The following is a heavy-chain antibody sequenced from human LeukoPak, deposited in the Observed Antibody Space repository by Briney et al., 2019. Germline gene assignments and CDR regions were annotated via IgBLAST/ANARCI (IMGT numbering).Heavy chain of an antibody. V-gene: IGHV4-31*03. J-gene: IGHJ6*03. Sequence: PSETLSLTCTVSGGSISSGGYYWSWIRQHPGKGLEWIGYIYYSGSTYYNPSLKSRVTISVDTSKNHFCLQLSSVTAADTDVYSCARASAHYDFWSGYYGHYYYMDVWGKGTTVTVSS. CDR3: ARASAHYDFWSGYYGHYYYMDV. CDR2: IYYSGST. CDR1: GGSISSGGYY. D-gene: IGHD3-3*01.